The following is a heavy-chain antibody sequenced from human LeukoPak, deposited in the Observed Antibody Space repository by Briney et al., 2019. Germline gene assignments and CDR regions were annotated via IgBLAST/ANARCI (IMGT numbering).Heavy chain of an antibody. V-gene: IGHV3-64*04. CDR1: GFTFGSYA. D-gene: IGHD6-6*01. CDR2: INNNGGST. Sequence: PGGSLRLSCSASGFTFGSYAMFWVRQAPEKGLQYVSAINNNGGSTYYADSVKGRFTTSRDNAKSSLYLQMSSLRAEDTAVYYCAKTLVASPGNTGGPWGQGTLVTVSS. CDR3: AKTLVASPGNTGGP. J-gene: IGHJ5*02.